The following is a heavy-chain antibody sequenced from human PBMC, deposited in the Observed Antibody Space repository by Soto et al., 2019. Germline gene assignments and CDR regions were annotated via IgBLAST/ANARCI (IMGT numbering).Heavy chain of an antibody. Sequence: GGSLRLSCAASGFTFSSYAMSWVRQAPGKGLEWVSAISGSGGSTYYADSVKGRFTISRDNSKNTLYRQMNSLRAEETAVYYCAKDYYYDSSGYPGSFDYWGQGTLVTVSS. CDR2: ISGSGGST. CDR3: AKDYYYDSSGYPGSFDY. D-gene: IGHD3-22*01. V-gene: IGHV3-23*01. CDR1: GFTFSSYA. J-gene: IGHJ4*02.